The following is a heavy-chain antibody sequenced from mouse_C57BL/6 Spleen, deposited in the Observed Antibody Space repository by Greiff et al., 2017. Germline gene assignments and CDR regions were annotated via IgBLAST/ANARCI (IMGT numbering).Heavy chain of an antibody. CDR2: ISYDGSN. Sequence: EVQLKESGPGLVKPSQSLSLTCSVTGYSITSGYYWNWIRQFPGNKLEWMGFISYDGSNNYNPSLKNRISITRDTSKIRCFLKLNAVTTEDTATYYWASVTTVVAYYFDYWGQGTTLTVSS. J-gene: IGHJ2*01. V-gene: IGHV3-6*01. CDR3: ASVTTVVAYYFDY. D-gene: IGHD1-1*01. CDR1: GYSITSGYY.